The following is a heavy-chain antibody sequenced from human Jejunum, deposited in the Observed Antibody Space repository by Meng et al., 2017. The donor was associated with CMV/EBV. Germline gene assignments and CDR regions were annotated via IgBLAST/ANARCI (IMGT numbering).Heavy chain of an antibody. Sequence: ISSYFWSWIRQPPGEGLEWIGYAYYSGSHDYNPYLQSQVTISVDGSKNQFSLRLTSVTAADTAVYYCARVPAELGSESSSYYFDSWGQGSLVTVSS. CDR3: ARVPAELGSESSSYYFDS. D-gene: IGHD6-6*01. CDR1: ISSYF. J-gene: IGHJ4*02. V-gene: IGHV4-59*01. CDR2: AYYSGSH.